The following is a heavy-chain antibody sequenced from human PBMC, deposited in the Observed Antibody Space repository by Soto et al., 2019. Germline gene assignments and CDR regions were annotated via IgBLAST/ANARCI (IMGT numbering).Heavy chain of an antibody. Sequence: QEQLVESGGGVVQPGRSLRLSCATSGFTFSSHGMHWVRQAPGKGLEWVALIRFDGSNKYYADSVKGRFTISRDNFKNTLYLQMNSLRAEDTAVYYCVRDRRPYAATPLCGHWGQGTLVTVSS. CDR1: GFTFSSHG. J-gene: IGHJ4*02. D-gene: IGHD2-2*01. CDR3: VRDRRPYAATPLCGH. CDR2: IRFDGSNK. V-gene: IGHV3-33*01.